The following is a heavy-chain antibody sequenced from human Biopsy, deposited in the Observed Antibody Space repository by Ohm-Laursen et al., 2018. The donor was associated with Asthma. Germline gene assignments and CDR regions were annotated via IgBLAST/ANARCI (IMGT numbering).Heavy chain of an antibody. CDR2: IDQSGYT. CDR1: GGYTGSSDHH. D-gene: IGHD1-20*01. V-gene: IGHV4-39*06. CDR3: ARAAITGIRGWFDP. J-gene: IGHJ5*02. Sequence: SETLSLTCRVSGGYTGSSDHHWAWIRQAPGKGLEWIGEIDQSGYTNYNPSLKSRVTISADTSKNQFHLNLSSVTAADTAVYFCARAAITGIRGWFDPWGQGTQVTVSS.